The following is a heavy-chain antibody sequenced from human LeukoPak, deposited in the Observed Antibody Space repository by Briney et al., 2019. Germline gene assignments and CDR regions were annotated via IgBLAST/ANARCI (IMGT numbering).Heavy chain of an antibody. CDR1: GLTFSSYA. CDR3: ARNENSGWGYFDY. V-gene: IGHV3-23*01. J-gene: IGHJ4*02. D-gene: IGHD5-12*01. CDR2: ASGSGGST. Sequence: GGSLRLSCAASGLTFSSYAMSWVRQAPGKGLEWVSSASGSGGSTYYADSVKGRFTISRDNSKNTLYLQMNSLRAEDTAVYYCARNENSGWGYFDYWGQGTLVTVSS.